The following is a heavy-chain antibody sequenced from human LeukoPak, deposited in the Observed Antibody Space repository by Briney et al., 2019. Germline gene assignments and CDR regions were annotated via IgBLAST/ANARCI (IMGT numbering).Heavy chain of an antibody. D-gene: IGHD5-18*01. V-gene: IGHV3-48*03. Sequence: PGGSLRLSCAASGFTFSSYEMNWVRQAPGKGLEWVSYISSSGSTIYYADSVKGRFTISRDNAKNSLCLQMNSLRAEDTAVYYCARDSHYSYGPFFDYWGQGTLVTVSS. CDR2: ISSSGSTI. CDR1: GFTFSSYE. J-gene: IGHJ4*02. CDR3: ARDSHYSYGPFFDY.